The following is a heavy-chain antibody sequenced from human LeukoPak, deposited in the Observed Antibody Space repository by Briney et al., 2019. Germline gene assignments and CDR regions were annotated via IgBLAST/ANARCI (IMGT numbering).Heavy chain of an antibody. CDR2: ISGTGDDT. V-gene: IGHV3-23*01. D-gene: IGHD6-19*01. CDR1: GFTFSSYA. CDR3: AREGYSSGWQKTYYFDY. J-gene: IGHJ4*02. Sequence: GGSLRLSCAVSGFTFSSYAVTWVRQAPWKGLEWVSSISGTGDDTYYADSVKGRFTISRDNSKNTLYLQMNSLRAEDTAVYYCAREGYSSGWQKTYYFDYWGQGTLVTVSS.